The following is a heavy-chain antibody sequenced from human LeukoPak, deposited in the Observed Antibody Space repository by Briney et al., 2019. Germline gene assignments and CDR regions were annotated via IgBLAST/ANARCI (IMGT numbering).Heavy chain of an antibody. J-gene: IGHJ4*02. V-gene: IGHV4-34*01. CDR1: GGSISSYY. D-gene: IGHD5-18*01. Sequence: SETLSLTCTVSGGSISSYYWSWIRQPPGKGLEWIGEINHSGSTNYNPSLKSRVTISVDTSKNQFSLKLSSVTAEDTAVYYCARGRGYSYGYYFDYWGQGTLVTVSS. CDR2: INHSGST. CDR3: ARGRGYSYGYYFDY.